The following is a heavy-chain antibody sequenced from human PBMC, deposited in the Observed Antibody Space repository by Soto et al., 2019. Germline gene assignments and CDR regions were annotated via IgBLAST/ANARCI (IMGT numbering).Heavy chain of an antibody. J-gene: IGHJ4*02. Sequence: GGSLRLSCAASGFRFSSYWMYWVRQGAGKGLVWVSQINSDGSGTIYADSVKGRFTISRDNAKNTVYLQMNSLRDEDTAMYYCATLNSFGSDYWGQGTLVTVSS. CDR1: GFRFSSYW. V-gene: IGHV3-74*01. CDR2: INSDGSGT. D-gene: IGHD5-18*01. CDR3: ATLNSFGSDY.